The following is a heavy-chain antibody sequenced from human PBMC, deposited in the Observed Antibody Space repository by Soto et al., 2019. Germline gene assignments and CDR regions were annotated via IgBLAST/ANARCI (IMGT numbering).Heavy chain of an antibody. V-gene: IGHV3-9*01. J-gene: IGHJ3*02. CDR1: GFTFEDFA. CDR2: ISWNSGSI. CDR3: AKTXXXYXXQGYYPFDI. D-gene: IGHD3-22*01. Sequence: EVKLVESGGDLVQPGRSLRLSCAASGFTFEDFAMHWVRQAPGKGLEWVSGISWNSGSIGYADPVKGRFTISRDNAKNSLYLEMNSLKTEDSALYYCAKTXXXYXXQGYYPFDIWGQGTLVSVSS.